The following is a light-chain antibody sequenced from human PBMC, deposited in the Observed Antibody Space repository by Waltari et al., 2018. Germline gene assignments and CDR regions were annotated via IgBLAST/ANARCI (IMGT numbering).Light chain of an antibody. CDR2: FAS. J-gene: IGKJ1*01. CDR3: LQDYNFPRT. Sequence: AIRMTQSPSSLSASVGDRVTITCRASQDINSHLGWYQQRPGTAPRLLIYFASSLQSGVPSRCSGSGSGTDFTLTISSLQPEDFATYYCLQDYNFPRTFGQGTKVEV. V-gene: IGKV1-6*01. CDR1: QDINSH.